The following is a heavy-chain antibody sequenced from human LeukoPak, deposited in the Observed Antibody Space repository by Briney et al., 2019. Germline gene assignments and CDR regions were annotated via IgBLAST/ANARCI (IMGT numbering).Heavy chain of an antibody. CDR2: TYYRYKWHS. J-gene: IGHJ4*02. CDR1: GDIVSSNSAA. CDR3: ARMVGLVSDF. D-gene: IGHD3-10*01. Sequence: SQTLSLTCAISGDIVSSNSAAWNWIRQSPSRGLEWLGRTYYRYKWHSYYAPSVKSRITINPDTSKNQFSLQLKSVTPEDTAVYYCARMVGLVSDFWGQGTLVTVSS. V-gene: IGHV6-1*01.